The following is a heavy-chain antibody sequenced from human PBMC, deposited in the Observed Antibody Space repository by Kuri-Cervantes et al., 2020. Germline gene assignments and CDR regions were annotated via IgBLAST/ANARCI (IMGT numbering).Heavy chain of an antibody. CDR2: ISWNSGSI. CDR1: GFTFSSYW. J-gene: IGHJ4*02. D-gene: IGHD4-23*01. Sequence: GESLKISCGSSGFTFSSYWMHWVRQAPGKGLEWVSGISWNSGSIGYADSVKGRFTISRDNAKNSLYLQMNSLRAEDTAVYYCARAPPAGGKDRGVDYWGQGTLVTVSS. CDR3: ARAPPAGGKDRGVDY. V-gene: IGHV3-74*01.